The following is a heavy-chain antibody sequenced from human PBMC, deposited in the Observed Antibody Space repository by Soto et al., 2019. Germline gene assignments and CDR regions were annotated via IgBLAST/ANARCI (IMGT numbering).Heavy chain of an antibody. V-gene: IGHV1-24*01. J-gene: IGHJ4*02. CDR3: ATIRYHYYDSSGYYYYLDY. CDR2: FDPEDGET. CDR1: GYTLTELS. D-gene: IGHD3-22*01. Sequence: ASVKVSCKVSGYTLTELSMHWVRQAPGKGLEWMGGFDPEDGETIYAQKFQGRVTMTEDTSTDTAYMELSSLRSEDTAVYYCATIRYHYYDSSGYYYYLDYWGQGTLVTLSS.